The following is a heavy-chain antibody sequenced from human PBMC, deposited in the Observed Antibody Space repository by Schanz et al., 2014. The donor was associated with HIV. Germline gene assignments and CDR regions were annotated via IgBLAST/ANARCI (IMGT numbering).Heavy chain of an antibody. CDR3: ASSESTYYDSNGYPTGSFNI. Sequence: QVQLVQSGAEVKKPGSSVKVSCKASGGTFSNYAISWLRQAPGQGLEWMGGIVPNFATASYAQKFQGRVTITADESTTTAYMELSSLRSEDTAMYYCASSESTYYDSNGYPTGSFNIWGQGTMIAVSS. D-gene: IGHD3-22*01. CDR2: IVPNFATA. J-gene: IGHJ3*02. V-gene: IGHV1-69*01. CDR1: GGTFSNYA.